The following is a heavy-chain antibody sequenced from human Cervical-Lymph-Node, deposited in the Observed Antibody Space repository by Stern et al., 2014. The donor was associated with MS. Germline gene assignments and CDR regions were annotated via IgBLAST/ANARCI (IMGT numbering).Heavy chain of an antibody. V-gene: IGHV3-9*01. CDR2: ITWNSGGV. CDR1: GFTFADYA. J-gene: IGHJ4*02. CDR3: AKDVDSTIAVSFDS. D-gene: IGHD6-19*01. Sequence: EVQLVESGGGLVQPGRSVRLSCAASGFTFADYAMHLVRQAPGKGMELVSSITWNSGGVAYADSVKGRFTISRDNAKNSLYLQMNGLRAEDTAFYYCAKDVDSTIAVSFDSWGQGTLVTVSS.